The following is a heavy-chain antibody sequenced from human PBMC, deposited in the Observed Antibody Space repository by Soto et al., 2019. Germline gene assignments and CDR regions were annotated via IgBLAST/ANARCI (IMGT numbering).Heavy chain of an antibody. V-gene: IGHV1-69*13. CDR1: GGTFSSYA. CDR2: IIPIFGTA. D-gene: IGHD6-13*01. CDR3: ARGSSWYKNYYYYGMDV. J-gene: IGHJ6*02. Sequence: SVKVSCKASGGTFSSYAISWVRQAPGQGLEWMGGIIPIFGTANYAQKFQGRVTITADESTSTAYMELSSLRSEDTAVYYCARGSSWYKNYYYYGMDVWGQGTKVTVSS.